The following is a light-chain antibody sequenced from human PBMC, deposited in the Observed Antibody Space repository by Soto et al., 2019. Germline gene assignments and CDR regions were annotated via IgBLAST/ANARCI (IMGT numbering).Light chain of an antibody. Sequence: SALTQPASVSGSPGQSITISCTGTSSDVGGYNYVSWYQQHPGKAPKLMIYDVSNRPSGVSNRFSGSKSGNTASLTISGLQAEDEADYYCSSYTSSSTLVFDGGTKLTVL. CDR3: SSYTSSSTLV. CDR1: SSDVGGYNY. J-gene: IGLJ2*01. CDR2: DVS. V-gene: IGLV2-14*01.